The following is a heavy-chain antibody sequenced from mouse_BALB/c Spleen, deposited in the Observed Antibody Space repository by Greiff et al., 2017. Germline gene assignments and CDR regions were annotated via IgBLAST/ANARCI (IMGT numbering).Heavy chain of an antibody. CDR3: ARSYGYDGWYFDV. CDR2: ISSGGST. V-gene: IGHV5-6-5*01. CDR1: GFTFSSYA. Sequence: DVMLVESGGGLVKPGGSLKLSCAASGFTFSSYAMSWVRQTPEKRLEWVASISSGGSTYYPDSVKGRFTISRDNARNILYLQMSSLRSEDTAMYYCARSYGYDGWYFDVWGAGTTVTVSS. D-gene: IGHD2-2*01. J-gene: IGHJ1*01.